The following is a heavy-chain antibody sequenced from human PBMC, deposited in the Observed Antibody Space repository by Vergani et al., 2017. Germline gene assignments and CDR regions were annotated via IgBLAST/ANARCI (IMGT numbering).Heavy chain of an antibody. D-gene: IGHD6-13*01. CDR3: ARVIAAELRHFDP. CDR1: GGSISSGGYS. Sequence: QVQLQESGSGLVKPSQTLSLTCAVSGGSISSGGYSWSWIRQPPGKGLEWIGYIYHSGSTYYNPSLKSRVTISVDRSKNQFSLKLSSVTAADTAVYYCARVIAAELRHFDPWGQGTLVTVSS. J-gene: IGHJ5*02. V-gene: IGHV4-30-2*01. CDR2: IYHSGST.